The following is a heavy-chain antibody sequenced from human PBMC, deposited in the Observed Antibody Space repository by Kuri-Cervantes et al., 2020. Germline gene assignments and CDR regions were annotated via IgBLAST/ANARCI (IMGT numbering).Heavy chain of an antibody. CDR3: AKDFDFDWLLRGLDY. CDR2: INPNSGGT. D-gene: IGHD3-9*01. J-gene: IGHJ4*02. Sequence: ASVKVSCKASGYTFTGYYMHWVRQAPGQGLEWMGWINPNSGGTNYAQKFQGWVTMTRDTSISTAYMELSRLRSDDTALYYCAKDFDFDWLLRGLDYWGQGTPVTVSS. CDR1: GYTFTGYY. V-gene: IGHV1-2*04.